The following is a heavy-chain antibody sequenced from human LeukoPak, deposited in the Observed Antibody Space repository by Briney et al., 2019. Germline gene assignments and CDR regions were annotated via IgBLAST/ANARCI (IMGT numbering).Heavy chain of an antibody. CDR2: NSASGGRT. CDR3: AKDSSVLVAADDY. CDR1: GFTSSTLD. D-gene: IGHD2-8*02. V-gene: IGHV3-23*01. Sequence: GGSLRLSCAASGFTSSTLDMSWVRQAPGKGVECVTSNSASGGRTYYADSVKGRFSISRDNTRDTLYLQMNSLRAEDTAVYYCAKDSSVLVAADDYWGQGTLVTVSS. J-gene: IGHJ4*02.